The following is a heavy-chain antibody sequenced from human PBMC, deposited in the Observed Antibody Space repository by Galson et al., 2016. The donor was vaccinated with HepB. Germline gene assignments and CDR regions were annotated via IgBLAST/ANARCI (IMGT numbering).Heavy chain of an antibody. CDR3: ARDRIEEVDTAMVTIFDY. D-gene: IGHD5-18*01. V-gene: IGHV4-39*07. CDR2: IYYSGST. CDR1: GGSISSSSYY. Sequence: SETLSLTCTVSGGSISSSSYYWGWIRQPPGMGLEWIGSIYYSGSTYYNPSLKSRVTMSVDTSKNQFSLKLISATAADTAVYYCARDRIEEVDTAMVTIFDYWGQGTLVTVSS. J-gene: IGHJ4*02.